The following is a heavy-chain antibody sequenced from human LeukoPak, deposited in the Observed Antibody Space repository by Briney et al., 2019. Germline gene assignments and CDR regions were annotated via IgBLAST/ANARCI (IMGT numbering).Heavy chain of an antibody. D-gene: IGHD3-10*01. CDR2: INHSGST. J-gene: IGHJ6*02. Sequence: SETLSLTCAVYGGSFSGYYWSWIRQPPGKGLEWIGEINHSGSTNYNPSLKSRVTISVDTSKNQFSLKLSSVTAADTAVYYCARDYDYYGSGSCGNKRNYYYYYGMDVWGQGTTVTVSS. CDR3: ARDYDYYGSGSCGNKRNYYYYYGMDV. V-gene: IGHV4-34*01. CDR1: GGSFSGYY.